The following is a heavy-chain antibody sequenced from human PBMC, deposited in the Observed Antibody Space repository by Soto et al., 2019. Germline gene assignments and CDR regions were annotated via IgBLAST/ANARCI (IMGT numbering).Heavy chain of an antibody. V-gene: IGHV4-61*08. J-gene: IGHJ4*02. CDR2: IYYSGST. CDR3: ARDATLRY. CDR1: GATVSRGDYF. D-gene: IGHD2-15*01. Sequence: KPSETLSLTCTVSGATVSRGDYFWTWIRQPPGKGLEWIGYIYYSGSTNYNPSLKSRVTISIDMSKNQFSLNLTSVTAADTAVYYCARDATLRYWGQGTLVTVSS.